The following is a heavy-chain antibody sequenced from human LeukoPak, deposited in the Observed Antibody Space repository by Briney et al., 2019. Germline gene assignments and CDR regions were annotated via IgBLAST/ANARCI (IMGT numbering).Heavy chain of an antibody. J-gene: IGHJ3*02. CDR1: GFTFSSYS. D-gene: IGHD6-19*01. V-gene: IGHV3-48*02. Sequence: GGSLRLSCAASGFTFSSYSMNWVRQAPGKGLEWVSYISSSSSTIYYADSVKGRFTISRDNAKNSLYLQMNSLRDEDTAVYYCARGPTWLVNDAFDIWGQGTMVTVSS. CDR2: ISSSSSTI. CDR3: ARGPTWLVNDAFDI.